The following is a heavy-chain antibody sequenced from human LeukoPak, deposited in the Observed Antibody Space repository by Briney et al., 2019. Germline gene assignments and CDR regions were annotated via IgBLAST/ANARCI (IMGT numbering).Heavy chain of an antibody. CDR3: ARGARAYGSGSLSH. CDR1: GGSFSGYY. V-gene: IGHV4-34*01. Sequence: PSETLSLTCAVYGGSFSGYYWSWIRQPPGKGLEWIGEINHSGSTNYSPSLKSRVTISVDTSKNQFSLKLSSVTAADTAVYYCARGARAYGSGSLSHWGQGTLVTVSS. D-gene: IGHD3-10*01. J-gene: IGHJ4*02. CDR2: INHSGST.